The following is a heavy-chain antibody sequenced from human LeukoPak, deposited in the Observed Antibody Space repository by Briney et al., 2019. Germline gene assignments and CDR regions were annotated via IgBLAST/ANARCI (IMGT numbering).Heavy chain of an antibody. J-gene: IGHJ3*02. V-gene: IGHV3-33*08. D-gene: IGHD4-17*01. Sequence: PGGSLRLSCAASGFTVSSNYMSWVRQAPGKGLEWVAVIWYDVNHKYYADSVKDRFIISRDNSKNTLYLQMNSLRSEDTAKYYCARPYGDYARGALDIWGQGTMVTVSS. CDR2: IWYDVNHK. CDR1: GFTVSSNY. CDR3: ARPYGDYARGALDI.